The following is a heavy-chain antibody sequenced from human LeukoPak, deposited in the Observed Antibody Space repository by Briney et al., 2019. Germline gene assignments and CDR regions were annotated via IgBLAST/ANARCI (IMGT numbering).Heavy chain of an antibody. CDR1: GFTFSSYA. D-gene: IGHD4-17*01. CDR2: ISGSGGST. Sequence: PGGSLRLSCAASGFTFSSYAMSWVRQAPGKGLEWVSAISGSGGSTYYADPAKGRFTISRDNSKNTVYLQMNSLRAEDTAVYYCAKDIGTVTTLVDYWGQGTLVTVSS. J-gene: IGHJ4*02. CDR3: AKDIGTVTTLVDY. V-gene: IGHV3-23*01.